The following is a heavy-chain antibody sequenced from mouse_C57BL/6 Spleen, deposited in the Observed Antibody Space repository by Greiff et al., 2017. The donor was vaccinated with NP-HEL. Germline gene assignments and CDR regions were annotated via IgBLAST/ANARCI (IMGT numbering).Heavy chain of an antibody. Sequence: EVQGVESGPGMVKPSQSLSLPCTVTGYSITSGYDWHWIRHFPGNKLEWMGYISYSGSTNYNPSLKSRISITHDTSKNHFFLKLNSVTTEDTATYYCARGDYGTWFAYWGQGTLVTVSA. D-gene: IGHD1-1*01. J-gene: IGHJ3*01. CDR3: ARGDYGTWFAY. CDR2: ISYSGST. CDR1: GYSITSGYD. V-gene: IGHV3-1*01.